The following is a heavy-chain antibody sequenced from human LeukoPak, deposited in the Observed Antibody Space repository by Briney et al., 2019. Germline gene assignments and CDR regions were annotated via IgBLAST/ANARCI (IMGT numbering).Heavy chain of an antibody. CDR1: GDSISSYNHY. D-gene: IGHD6-19*01. Sequence: SETLSLTCTVSGDSISSYNHYWGWTRQPPGKGLEWLGSICYGGSTHDNPSLKSRVTISVDTSKNQFSLRVTSATAADTAVYYCARMMYGNGWNRYYFDYWGQGTLVTVSS. CDR3: ARMMYGNGWNRYYFDY. J-gene: IGHJ4*02. CDR2: ICYGGST. V-gene: IGHV4-39*01.